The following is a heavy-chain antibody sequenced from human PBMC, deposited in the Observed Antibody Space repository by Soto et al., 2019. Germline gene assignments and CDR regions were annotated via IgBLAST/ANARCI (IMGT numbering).Heavy chain of an antibody. V-gene: IGHV3-64D*08. J-gene: IGHJ4*02. Sequence: PGGSLRLSCSASGFTFNDNPMYWVRQAPGKGLEYVSLISANGGSTHYADSVKGRFSIPRDNSENTLYLQMSSLRAEDTAVYYCVKGAGWLQDVDYWGQGTLVTVSS. CDR3: VKGAGWLQDVDY. CDR2: ISANGGST. CDR1: GFTFNDNP. D-gene: IGHD5-12*01.